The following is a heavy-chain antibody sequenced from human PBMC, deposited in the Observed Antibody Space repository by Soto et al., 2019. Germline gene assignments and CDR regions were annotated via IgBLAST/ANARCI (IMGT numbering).Heavy chain of an antibody. V-gene: IGHV3-23*01. D-gene: IGHD4-4*01. CDR1: GFTFSSFA. CDR2: ISGSGDNT. Sequence: EVQLLESGGGLVQPGGSLRLSCAASGFTFSSFAMNWVRQAPGKGLEWVSSISGSGDNTYYADSVEGRFTISRDNSKNTLYLDVSSLRAEDTAVYYCAKDQTHDYTFQTYYYYGVDVWGHGTTVRVSS. J-gene: IGHJ6*02. CDR3: AKDQTHDYTFQTYYYYGVDV.